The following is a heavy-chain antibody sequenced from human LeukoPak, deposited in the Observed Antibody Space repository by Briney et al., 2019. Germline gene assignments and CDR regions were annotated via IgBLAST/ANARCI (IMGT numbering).Heavy chain of an antibody. CDR1: GGSISSGGYY. V-gene: IGHV4-31*03. J-gene: IGHJ4*02. D-gene: IGHD3-3*01. Sequence: SETLSLTCTVSGGSISSGGYYWSWIRQHQGKGLEWIVYIYYSGSTYYNPSMKSRITIRVDTYKNQFSQKLSSGADADTAVDFCAIVLRFSPAPRAVDYWGQGTLVTVSS. CDR2: IYYSGST. CDR3: AIVLRFSPAPRAVDY.